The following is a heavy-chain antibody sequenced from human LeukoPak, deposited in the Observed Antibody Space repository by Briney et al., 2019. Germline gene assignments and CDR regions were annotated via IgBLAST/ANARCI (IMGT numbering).Heavy chain of an antibody. Sequence: PSETLSLTCTVSGGSISSGSYYWAWIRQPPGKGLEWIGNIYYGGSTYYKPSLKSRVTISVDTSKNQISLRLGFVTAADTAVYYCARHKAYGAGTYSPYYFDYWGQGTPVTVSS. J-gene: IGHJ4*02. CDR3: ARHKAYGAGTYSPYYFDY. CDR2: IYYGGST. D-gene: IGHD3-10*01. V-gene: IGHV4-39*01. CDR1: GGSISSGSYY.